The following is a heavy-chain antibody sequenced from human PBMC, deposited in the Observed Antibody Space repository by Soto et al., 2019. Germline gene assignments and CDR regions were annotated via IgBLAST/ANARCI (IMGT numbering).Heavy chain of an antibody. D-gene: IGHD5-12*01. V-gene: IGHV3-9*01. J-gene: IGHJ6*01. CDR3: AKDGRSEVATMGAKSMDV. CDR2: ISWNSGSI. Sequence: EVQLVESGGGLVQPGRSLRLSCAASGFTFDDYAMHWVRQAPGKGLEWVSGISWNSGSIGYADSVKGRFTISRDNAKKSLYLQMNSLRAEDTALYYCAKDGRSEVATMGAKSMDVWGQGTTVTVSS. CDR1: GFTFDDYA.